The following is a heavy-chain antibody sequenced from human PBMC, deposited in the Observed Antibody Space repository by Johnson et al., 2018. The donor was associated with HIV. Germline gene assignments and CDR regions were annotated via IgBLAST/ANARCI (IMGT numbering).Heavy chain of an antibody. D-gene: IGHD3-9*01. J-gene: IGHJ3*02. V-gene: IGHV3-30*04. Sequence: QVQLVESGGGVVQPGRSLRLSCAASGFTFSSYAMHWVRQAPGKGLEWVAVISYDGSNKYYADSVKGRFTISRDNSKNTLYLQMNSLRAEDTAVYYCARGGGAVTIFRLVNPDAFDIWGQGTMVTVSS. CDR3: ARGGGAVTIFRLVNPDAFDI. CDR2: ISYDGSNK. CDR1: GFTFSSYA.